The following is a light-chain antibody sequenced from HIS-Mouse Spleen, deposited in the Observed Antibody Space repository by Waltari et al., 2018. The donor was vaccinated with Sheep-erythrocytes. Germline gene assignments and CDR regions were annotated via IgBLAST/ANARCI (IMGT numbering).Light chain of an antibody. CDR3: CSYAGSYNHV. J-gene: IGLJ1*01. CDR1: SSDVGRYNY. CDR2: DVS. Sequence: QSALTQPRSVSGSPGQSVTISCTGTSSDVGRYNYVSWYQQHPGKAPKPMIYDVSKRPSGVPDRFSGSKSGNTASLTISGLQAEDEADYYCCSYAGSYNHVFATGTKVTVL. V-gene: IGLV2-11*01.